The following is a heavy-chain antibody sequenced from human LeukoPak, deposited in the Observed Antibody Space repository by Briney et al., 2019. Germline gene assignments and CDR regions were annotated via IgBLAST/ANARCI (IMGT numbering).Heavy chain of an antibody. CDR2: IKQDGSEK. D-gene: IGHD3-22*01. J-gene: IGHJ5*02. CDR3: ARDQKGNYYDSSGYYYINWFDP. V-gene: IGHV3-7*01. CDR1: GFTFSSYW. Sequence: AGGSLRLSCAASGFTFSSYWMSWVRQAPGKGLDWVANIKQDGSEKYYVDSVKGRFTISRDNAKNSLYLQMNSLRAEDTAVYYCARDQKGNYYDSSGYYYINWFDPWGQGTLVTVSS.